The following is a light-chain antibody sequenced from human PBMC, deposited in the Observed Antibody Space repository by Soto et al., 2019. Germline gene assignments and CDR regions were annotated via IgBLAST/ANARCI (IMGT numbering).Light chain of an antibody. CDR2: DVN. V-gene: IGLV2-11*01. CDR3: CSYAGSYSLI. CDR1: SSDVGNYNY. J-gene: IGLJ2*01. Sequence: QSALTQPRSVSASRGQSVTISCTGTSSDVGNYNYVSWYQQYPDKAPKIMIYDVNKRPSGVPDRFSASKSGNTASLTISGLQAEDVADYYCCSYAGSYSLIFGGGTQLTVL.